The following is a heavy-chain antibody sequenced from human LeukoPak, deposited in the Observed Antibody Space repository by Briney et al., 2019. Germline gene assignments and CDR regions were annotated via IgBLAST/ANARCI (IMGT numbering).Heavy chain of an antibody. J-gene: IGHJ5*02. CDR3: AKGLYGSGVSTWFDP. CDR1: GFTFDDYA. D-gene: IGHD3-10*01. CDR2: IRWNGGSK. V-gene: IGHV3-9*01. Sequence: GGSLRLSCAASGFTFDDYAMHWVRQAPGKGLEWVSGIRWNGGSKCYADSVKGRFTISRDNAKNSLYLQMNSLRAEDTALYYCAKGLYGSGVSTWFDPWGQGTLVTVSS.